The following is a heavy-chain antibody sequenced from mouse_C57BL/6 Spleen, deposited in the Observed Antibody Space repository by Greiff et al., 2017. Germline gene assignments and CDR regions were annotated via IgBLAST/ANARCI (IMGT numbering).Heavy chain of an antibody. D-gene: IGHD1-1*01. CDR3: ASPLYYGSSWPYYFDY. CDR1: GYTFTGYW. Sequence: QVQLQQPGAELVKPGASVKLSCKASGYTFTGYWMHWVKQRPGQGLEWIGMIHPNSGSTNYNEKFKSKATLTADKSSSTAYMQLSSLTSEDSAVYYWASPLYYGSSWPYYFDYWGQGTTLTVSA. J-gene: IGHJ2*01. V-gene: IGHV1-64*01. CDR2: IHPNSGST.